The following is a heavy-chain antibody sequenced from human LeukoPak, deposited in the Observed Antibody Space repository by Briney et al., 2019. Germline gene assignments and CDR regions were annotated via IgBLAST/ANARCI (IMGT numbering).Heavy chain of an antibody. CDR3: AREGRSNYVRDWFDP. Sequence: GASVKVSCKASGGTFSSYAISWVRQAPGQGLEWMGWINPNGGGTNYAQKFQGRVTMTRDTSINTAYMELSRLRSDDTAAYYCAREGRSNYVRDWFDPWGQGTLVTVSS. CDR2: INPNGGGT. CDR1: GGTFSSYA. J-gene: IGHJ5*02. D-gene: IGHD4-11*01. V-gene: IGHV1-2*02.